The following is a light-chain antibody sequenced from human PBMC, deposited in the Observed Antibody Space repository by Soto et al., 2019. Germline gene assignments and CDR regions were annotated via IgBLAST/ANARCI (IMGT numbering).Light chain of an antibody. CDR3: NSYTGGNPSYV. CDR2: EVT. Sequence: QSALTQPASVSGSPGQSITISCTGASSDVGLYDFVSWYQQHPGKAPKLLIYEVTYRPSGVSSRFSGSKSGNTASLTISGLQAEDEADYYCNSYTGGNPSYVFGTGTKVTVL. J-gene: IGLJ1*01. CDR1: SSDVGLYDF. V-gene: IGLV2-14*01.